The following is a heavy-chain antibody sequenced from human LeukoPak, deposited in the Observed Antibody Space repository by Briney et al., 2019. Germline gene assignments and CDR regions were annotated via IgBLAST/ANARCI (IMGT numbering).Heavy chain of an antibody. Sequence: GGSLRLSCAASGFTFSGSAMHWVRQASGKGLEWVGRIRSKANSYATAYAASVKGRFTISRDDSKNTAYLQMNSLKTEDTAVYYCISDGSGSYLGDPIWGQGTLVTVSS. CDR1: GFTFSGSA. D-gene: IGHD3-10*01. CDR3: ISDGSGSYLGDPI. V-gene: IGHV3-73*01. CDR2: IRSKANSYAT. J-gene: IGHJ4*02.